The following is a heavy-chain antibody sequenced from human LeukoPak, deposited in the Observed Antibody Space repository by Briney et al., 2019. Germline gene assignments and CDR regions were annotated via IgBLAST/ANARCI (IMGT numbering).Heavy chain of an antibody. D-gene: IGHD3-10*02. Sequence: GGSLRLSCAASGFTFSSYAMNWVRQAPGKGLEWVSSISSSSSYIYYADSVKGRFTISRDNAKNSLYLQMNSLRAEDTAVYYCARLLCGTLDYWGQGTLVTVSS. CDR1: GFTFSSYA. J-gene: IGHJ4*02. V-gene: IGHV3-21*01. CDR2: ISSSSSYI. CDR3: ARLLCGTLDY.